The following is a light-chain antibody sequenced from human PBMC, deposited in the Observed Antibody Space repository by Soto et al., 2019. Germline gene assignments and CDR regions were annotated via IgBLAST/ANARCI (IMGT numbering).Light chain of an antibody. CDR1: QSVSSY. J-gene: IGKJ5*01. CDR3: QQYGTSEII. Sequence: EIVLTQSPANLSLSPGERATLSCRASQSVSSYLAWYQQEPGQAPRLLIYDTSSRATGIPDRFSGSGSGTDFTLTISRLEPEDFAVFFCQQYGTSEIIFGQGTRLEIK. V-gene: IGKV3-20*01. CDR2: DTS.